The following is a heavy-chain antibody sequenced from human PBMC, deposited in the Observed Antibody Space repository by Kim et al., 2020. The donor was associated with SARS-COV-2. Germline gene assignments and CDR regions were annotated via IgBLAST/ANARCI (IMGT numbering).Heavy chain of an antibody. CDR1: GCSISSSSYY. V-gene: IGHV4-39*01. J-gene: IGHJ4*02. CDR3: LVLGEG. Sequence: SETLSLTCTVSGCSISSSSYYWGWIRQPPGKGLEGIGSIDYSGSTYYNPSLKSLVTISVDTSKNQFSLKLSSVTAADTAVYYWLVLGEGWGQGTLVTVSS. CDR2: IDYSGST. D-gene: IGHD6-13*01.